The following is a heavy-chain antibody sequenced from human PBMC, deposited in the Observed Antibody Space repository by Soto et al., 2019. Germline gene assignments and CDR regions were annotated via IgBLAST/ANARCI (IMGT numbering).Heavy chain of an antibody. V-gene: IGHV1-69*02. Sequence: QVQLVQSGAEVKKPGSSVKVSCKASGGTFSSYTISWVRQAPGQGLEWMGRIIPILGIANYAQKFQGRVTITADKATSTAYMELSSLRSEDTAVYYCARAFYGWYFDLWGRGTLVTVSS. CDR1: GGTFSSYT. CDR3: ARAFYGWYFDL. CDR2: IIPILGIA. J-gene: IGHJ2*01. D-gene: IGHD4-17*01.